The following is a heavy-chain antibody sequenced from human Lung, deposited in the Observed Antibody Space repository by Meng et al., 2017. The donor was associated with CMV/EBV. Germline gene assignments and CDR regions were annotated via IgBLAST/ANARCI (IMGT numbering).Heavy chain of an antibody. CDR2: NNHNIST. Sequence: SLACAVTVGSCGMYCGSWLPHPEGKGLEWIGENNHNISTNDNPSLKIRITISVDTSKNQFSLKLSSVTAADTAVYYCARGRAPGWFDPWGQGTLVTVSS. V-gene: IGHV4-34*01. CDR1: VGSCGMYC. CDR3: ARGRAPGWFDP. J-gene: IGHJ5*02. D-gene: IGHD3-10*01.